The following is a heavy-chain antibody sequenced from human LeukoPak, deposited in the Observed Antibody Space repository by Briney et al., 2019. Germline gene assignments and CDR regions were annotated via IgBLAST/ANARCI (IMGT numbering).Heavy chain of an antibody. CDR3: AKGFSDAFDI. CDR2: VSGSRDST. V-gene: IGHV3-23*01. Sequence: GGSLRLSCAASGFSVSSNGLSWVRQAPGKGLEWVSTVSGSRDSTYYADSVKGRFTISRDNSKNTLYLQMNSLRAEDTAVYYCAKGFSDAFDIWGQGTMVTVSS. D-gene: IGHD3-3*01. CDR1: GFSVSSNG. J-gene: IGHJ3*02.